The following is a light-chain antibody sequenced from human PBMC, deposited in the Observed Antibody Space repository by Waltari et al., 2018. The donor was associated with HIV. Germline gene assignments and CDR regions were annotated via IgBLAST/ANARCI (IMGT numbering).Light chain of an antibody. Sequence: QSVLTQPPSASGTPGQMVTISCSGGRSYIGIKPVDWYQQVPGQAHKLLIYSNDQRPSGIPDRFSGSKSGTSASLAVSGLQSEDEADYYCAAWDDSLNVWVFGGGTKLTVL. V-gene: IGLV1-44*01. J-gene: IGLJ3*02. CDR3: AAWDDSLNVWV. CDR1: RSYIGIKP. CDR2: SND.